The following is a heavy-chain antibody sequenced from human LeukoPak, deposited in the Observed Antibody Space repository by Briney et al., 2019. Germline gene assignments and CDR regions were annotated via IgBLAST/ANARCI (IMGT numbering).Heavy chain of an antibody. D-gene: IGHD2-2*01. V-gene: IGHV4-38-2*02. CDR1: AYSISNGYY. J-gene: IGHJ4*02. Sequence: KPSETLSLTCTVSAYSISNGYYWGWIRQPPGKGLEWIGSIYYSGSTYYNPSLKSRVTMSVDTSKNQFSLKLNSVTAADTAVYYCARDLSCSSTTCSDYWGQGALVTVSS. CDR2: IYYSGST. CDR3: ARDLSCSSTTCSDY.